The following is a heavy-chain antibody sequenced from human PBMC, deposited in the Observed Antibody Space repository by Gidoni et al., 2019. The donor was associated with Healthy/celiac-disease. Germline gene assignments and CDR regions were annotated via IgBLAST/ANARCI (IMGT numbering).Heavy chain of an antibody. V-gene: IGHV1-3*01. CDR3: ARGRWSDY. CDR1: GYTLTTYA. Sequence: QVQLVHSGVELKKPGSSVKVSCKASGYTLTTYAMHWVRQAPAQRLEWMGWINAGNGNTKYSQKFQGRVNITRDTSASTAYMELSSLRSEDTAVYYCARGRWSDYWGQGTLVTVSS. CDR2: INAGNGNT. J-gene: IGHJ4*02. D-gene: IGHD2-15*01.